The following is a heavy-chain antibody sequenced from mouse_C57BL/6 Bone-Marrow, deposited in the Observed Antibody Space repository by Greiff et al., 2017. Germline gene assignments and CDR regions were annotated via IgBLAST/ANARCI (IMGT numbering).Heavy chain of an antibody. CDR2: ITPSSGYT. D-gene: IGHD2-3*01. CDR1: GYTFPSYW. CDR3: ARRSGYFNFDY. V-gene: IGHV1-7*01. J-gene: IGHJ2*01. Sequence: QVQLKQSGAELAKPGASVKLSCKASGYTFPSYWMPWVKQRPGKGLNWIESITPSSGYTRYNQKFKDKATLTADKYSSTTYMQLSSLTYEDAAVYYCARRSGYFNFDYWGQGTTLTVSS.